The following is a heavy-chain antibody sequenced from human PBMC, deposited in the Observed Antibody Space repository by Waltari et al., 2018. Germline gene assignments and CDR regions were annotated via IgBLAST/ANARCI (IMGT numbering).Heavy chain of an antibody. D-gene: IGHD4-4*01. J-gene: IGHJ2*01. Sequence: QVQLQESGPGLVKPSPTLSLTCTVSGGSISRGRYYWSWIRQPAGKGLEWIGRIYTSGSTNYNPSLKSRVTISVDTSKNQFSLKLSSVTAADTAVYYCARDQISLLMTTVTTSNWYFDLWGRGTLVTVSS. CDR2: IYTSGST. V-gene: IGHV4-61*02. CDR3: ARDQISLLMTTVTTSNWYFDL. CDR1: GGSISRGRYY.